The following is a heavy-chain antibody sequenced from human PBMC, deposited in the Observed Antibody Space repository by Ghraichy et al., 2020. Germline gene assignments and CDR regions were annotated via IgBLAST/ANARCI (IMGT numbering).Heavy chain of an antibody. D-gene: IGHD2-15*01. J-gene: IGHJ6*02. CDR3: ARDSRWWRYGMDV. Sequence: SETLSLTCTVSSGSISSYYWSWIRQPPGKGLEWIGYIYYSGSTNYNPSLKSRVTISVDTSKNQFSLKLSSVTAADTAVYYCARDSRWWRYGMDVWGQGTTVTVSS. CDR1: SGSISSYY. V-gene: IGHV4-59*01. CDR2: IYYSGST.